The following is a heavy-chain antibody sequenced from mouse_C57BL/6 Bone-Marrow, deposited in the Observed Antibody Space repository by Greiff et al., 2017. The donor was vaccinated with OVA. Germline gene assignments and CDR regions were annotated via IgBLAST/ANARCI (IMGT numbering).Heavy chain of an antibody. CDR2: ISDGGSYT. Sequence: EVKLMESGGGLVKPGGSLKLSCAASGFTFSSYAMSWVRQTPEKRLEWVATISDGGSYTYYPDNVKGRFTISRDNAKNNLYLQMSHLKSEDTAMYYCAREGSRGYFDVWGTGTTVTVSS. V-gene: IGHV5-4*01. CDR3: AREGSRGYFDV. D-gene: IGHD1-1*01. J-gene: IGHJ1*03. CDR1: GFTFSSYA.